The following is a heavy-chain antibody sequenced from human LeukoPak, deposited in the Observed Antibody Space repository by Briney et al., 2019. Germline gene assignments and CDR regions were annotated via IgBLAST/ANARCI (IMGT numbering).Heavy chain of an antibody. CDR1: GFTFSTYW. CDR3: ARDYGGSSPFDY. CDR2: IKQDGSEK. Sequence: PGGSLRLSCAASGFTFSTYWMSWVRQAPGKGLEWVANIKQDGSEKYSVDSVKGRFIISRDNAKNSLYLQMNSLRAEDTAVYYCARDYGGSSPFDYWGQGTLVTVSS. V-gene: IGHV3-7*01. J-gene: IGHJ4*02. D-gene: IGHD4-23*01.